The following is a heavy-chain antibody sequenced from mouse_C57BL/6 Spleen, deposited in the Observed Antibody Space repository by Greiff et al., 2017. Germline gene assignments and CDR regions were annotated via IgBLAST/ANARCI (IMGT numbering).Heavy chain of an antibody. D-gene: IGHD2-4*01. V-gene: IGHV5-16*01. J-gene: IGHJ4*01. CDR3: SRYDSDAMDY. CDR1: GFTFSDYY. Sequence: EVQLVESEGGLVQPGSSMKLSCTASGFTFSDYYMAWVRQVPEKGLEWVANINYDGSSTYYLDSLKSRFIISRDNAKNILYLQMSSLKSEDTATYYCSRYDSDAMDYWGQGTSVTVSS. CDR2: INYDGSST.